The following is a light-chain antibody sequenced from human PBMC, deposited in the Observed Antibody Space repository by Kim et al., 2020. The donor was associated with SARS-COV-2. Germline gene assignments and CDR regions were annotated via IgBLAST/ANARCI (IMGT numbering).Light chain of an antibody. CDR3: QSYDNGLSGSV. V-gene: IGLV1-40*01. Sequence: QSVTISCTGTSSNVGAGYDVHWYQQVPGTAPNLRIYGNNNRPSGVPGLFSGSKSGTSASLAITGLQSEDESDYYCQSYDNGLSGSVFGGGTQLTVL. CDR2: GNN. CDR1: SSNVGAGYD. J-gene: IGLJ3*02.